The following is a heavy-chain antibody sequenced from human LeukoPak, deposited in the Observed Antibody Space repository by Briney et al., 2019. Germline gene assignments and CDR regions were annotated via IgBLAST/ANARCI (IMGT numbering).Heavy chain of an antibody. J-gene: IGHJ6*03. Sequence: GASVKVSCKASGGTFSSYAISWVRQAPGQGLEWMGGIIPIFGTANYAQKFQGRVTITTDESTSTAYMELSSLRSEDTAVYYCARGPYSSSWYMHYYYMDVWGKGTTVTVSS. V-gene: IGHV1-69*05. D-gene: IGHD6-13*01. CDR3: ARGPYSSSWYMHYYYMDV. CDR1: GGTFSSYA. CDR2: IIPIFGTA.